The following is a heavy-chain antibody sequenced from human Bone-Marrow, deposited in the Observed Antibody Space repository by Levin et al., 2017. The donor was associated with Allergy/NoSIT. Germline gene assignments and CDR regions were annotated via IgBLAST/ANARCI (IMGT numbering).Heavy chain of an antibody. J-gene: IGHJ4*02. Sequence: GGSLRLSCAASGFTFSSYSMNWVRQAPGKGLEWVSSISSSSSYIYYADSVKGRFTISRDNAKNSLYLQMNSLRAEDTAVYYCATSGIVGATPLFPDWGQGTLVTVSS. CDR3: ATSGIVGATPLFPD. CDR2: ISSSSSYI. CDR1: GFTFSSYS. D-gene: IGHD1-26*01. V-gene: IGHV3-21*01.